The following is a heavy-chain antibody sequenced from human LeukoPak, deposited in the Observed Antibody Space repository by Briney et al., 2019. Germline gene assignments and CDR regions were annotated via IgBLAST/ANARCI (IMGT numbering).Heavy chain of an antibody. V-gene: IGHV1-18*01. J-gene: IGHJ4*02. CDR1: GYTFTSYG. CDR2: ISAYNGNT. D-gene: IGHD3-22*01. Sequence: ASVKVSCKASGYTFTSYGISWVRQAPGQGLEWMGWISAYNGNTNYAQKLQGRVTMTTDTSTSTVYMELSSLRSEDTAVYYCASHEYHSSGYYFDYWGQGTLVTVSS. CDR3: ASHEYHSSGYYFDY.